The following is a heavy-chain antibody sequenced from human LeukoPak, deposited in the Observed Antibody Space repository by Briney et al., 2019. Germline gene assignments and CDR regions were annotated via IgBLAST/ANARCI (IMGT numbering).Heavy chain of an antibody. D-gene: IGHD6-19*01. CDR3: AKDSTSSSGWYGWFDP. Sequence: GGSLRLSCAASGFTFSSYAMSWVRQAPGKGLEWVSAISGSGGSTYYADSVKGRFTISRDNSKNTLYLQMNSLRAEDTAVYYCAKDSTSSSGWYGWFDPLGQGTLVTVSS. CDR1: GFTFSSYA. J-gene: IGHJ5*02. CDR2: ISGSGGST. V-gene: IGHV3-23*01.